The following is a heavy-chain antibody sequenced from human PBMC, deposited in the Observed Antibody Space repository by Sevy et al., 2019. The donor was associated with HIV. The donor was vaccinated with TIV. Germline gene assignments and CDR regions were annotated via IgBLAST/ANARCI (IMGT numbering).Heavy chain of an antibody. CDR3: ARDRGFSSTSEYGMDV. CDR2: IIPIFGTA. Sequence: ASVKVSCKASGGTFSKYAITWVRQAPGQGLEWMGGIIPIFGTANYAQKFQGRVTITADESTSKAYMELSSLRSEDTAVYYCARDRGFSSTSEYGMDVWGQGTTVT. V-gene: IGHV1-69*13. CDR1: GGTFSKYA. D-gene: IGHD2-2*01. J-gene: IGHJ6*02.